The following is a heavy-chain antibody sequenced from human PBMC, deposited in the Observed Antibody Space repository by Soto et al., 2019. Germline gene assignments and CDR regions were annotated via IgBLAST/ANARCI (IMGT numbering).Heavy chain of an antibody. CDR2: ISGSGGIT. D-gene: IGHD6-13*01. CDR3: AMGLAAAGPFDY. Sequence: GGSLRLSCAASGFTFSSSAISWVRQAPGKGLEWVSLISGSGGITFYADSVKGRFTMSRDNSKNTLYVQMNSLRAEDTAVYYCAMGLAAAGPFDYWGQGTLVTVSS. V-gene: IGHV3-23*01. CDR1: GFTFSSSA. J-gene: IGHJ4*02.